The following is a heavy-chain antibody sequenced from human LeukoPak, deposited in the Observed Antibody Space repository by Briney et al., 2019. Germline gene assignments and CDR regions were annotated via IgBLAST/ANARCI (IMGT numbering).Heavy chain of an antibody. J-gene: IGHJ4*02. CDR2: INGGGGNI. D-gene: IGHD1-26*01. Sequence: GGSLRLSCAASGFTFSRNDMTWVRQAPGKRLEWLSIINGGGGNIHYADSVKGRFTISRDNSKNTLYLQMNSLRAEDTAVYYCARDFSGTYYFDYWGQGTLVTVSS. CDR1: GFTFSRND. V-gene: IGHV3-23*01. CDR3: ARDFSGTYYFDY.